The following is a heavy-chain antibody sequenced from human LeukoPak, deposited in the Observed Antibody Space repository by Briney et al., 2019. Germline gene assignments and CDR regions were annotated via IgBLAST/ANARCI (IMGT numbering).Heavy chain of an antibody. CDR1: GGSISSYY. V-gene: IGHV4-59*01. D-gene: IGHD2-15*01. J-gene: IGHJ6*03. CDR2: IYYSGST. Sequence: SETLSLTCTVSGGSISSYYWSWIRQPPGKGLEWIGYIYYSGSTNYNPSLKSRVTISVDTSKNQFSLKLSSVTAADPAVYYCARGIVVVVVATHYYYYYMDVWGKGTTVTVSS. CDR3: ARGIVVVVVATHYYYYYMDV.